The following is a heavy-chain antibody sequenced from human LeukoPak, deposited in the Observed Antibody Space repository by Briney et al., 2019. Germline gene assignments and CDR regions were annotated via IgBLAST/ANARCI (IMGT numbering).Heavy chain of an antibody. D-gene: IGHD1-26*01. V-gene: IGHV3-23*01. CDR1: GFTFSSYA. J-gene: IGHJ4*02. Sequence: QPGGSLRLSCAASGFTFSSYAMSWVRQAPGKGLEWVSAISGSGGSTYYADSVKGRFTISRDNSKNTLYLQMNSLRAEDTAVYYCAKPPGGGWIVGATTPARYWGQGTLVTVSS. CDR3: AKPPGGGWIVGATTPARY. CDR2: ISGSGGST.